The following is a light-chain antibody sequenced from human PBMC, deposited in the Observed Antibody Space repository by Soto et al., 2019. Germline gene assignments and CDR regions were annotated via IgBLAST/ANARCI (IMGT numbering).Light chain of an antibody. CDR3: QQYDSSPRT. J-gene: IGKJ1*01. CDR1: QSVSNY. CDR2: DAS. Sequence: EIVLTQSPVTLSLSPGERATLSCRASQSVSNYLAWYQQKPGQAPRLLIYDASNRAAGIPDRFSGSGSGTDFTLTISRLEPEDFAVYYCQQYDSSPRTFGQGTKVEIK. V-gene: IGKV3-20*01.